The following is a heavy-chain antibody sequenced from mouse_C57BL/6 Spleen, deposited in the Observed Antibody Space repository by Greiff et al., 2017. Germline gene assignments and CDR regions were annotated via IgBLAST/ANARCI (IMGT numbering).Heavy chain of an antibody. Sequence: VQLKESGPGLVKPSQSLSLTCSVTGYSITSGYYWNWIRQFPGNKLEWMGYISYDGSNNYNPSLKNRISITRDTSKNQFFLKLNSVTTEDTATYYCARAYYGPYFDYWGQGTTLTVSS. CDR1: GYSITSGYY. J-gene: IGHJ2*01. CDR3: ARAYYGPYFDY. D-gene: IGHD1-1*01. CDR2: ISYDGSN. V-gene: IGHV3-6*01.